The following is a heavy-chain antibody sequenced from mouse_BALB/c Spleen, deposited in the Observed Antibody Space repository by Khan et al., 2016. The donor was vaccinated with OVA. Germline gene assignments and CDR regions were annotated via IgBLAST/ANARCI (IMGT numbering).Heavy chain of an antibody. D-gene: IGHD2-14*01. CDR3: ARAYYRYDGYYAMDY. J-gene: IGHJ4*01. V-gene: IGHV2-6-4*01. CDR2: IWGGGGT. CDR1: GFSLSRYN. Sequence: QVQLKESGPGLVAPSQSLSITCTVSGFSLSRYNIHWVRQPPGKGLEWLGMIWGGGGTDYNSTHKIRLSISKDNSKSQVFLKMNSLQTDDTAMYYCARAYYRYDGYYAMDYWGQGTSVTVSS.